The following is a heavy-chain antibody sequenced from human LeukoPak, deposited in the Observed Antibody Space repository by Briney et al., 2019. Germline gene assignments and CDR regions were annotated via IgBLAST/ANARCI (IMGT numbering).Heavy chain of an antibody. D-gene: IGHD6-6*01. CDR1: GGSFSGYH. Sequence: SETLSLTCAVYGGSFSGYHWSWIRQPPGKGLEWIGEINRRGSTNYNPSLKSRVTMSVDTSKNQFSLKLSSVTAADTAVYYCARGRGAARFVTIEFDYWGQGALVTVSS. V-gene: IGHV4-34*01. CDR3: ARGRGAARFVTIEFDY. CDR2: INRRGST. J-gene: IGHJ4*02.